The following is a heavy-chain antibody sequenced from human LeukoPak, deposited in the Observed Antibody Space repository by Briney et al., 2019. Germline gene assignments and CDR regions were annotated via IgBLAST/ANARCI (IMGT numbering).Heavy chain of an antibody. CDR1: GFTFSSYA. J-gene: IGHJ4*02. D-gene: IGHD4-17*01. Sequence: GGSLRLSCAASGFTFSSYAMSWIRQAPGKGLEWVSYISSSGSTIYYTDSVKGRFTISRDNAKNSLYLQMNSLRAEDTAVYYCARTLHTVTTRYSDYWGQGTLVTVSS. V-gene: IGHV3-11*01. CDR2: ISSSGSTI. CDR3: ARTLHTVTTRYSDY.